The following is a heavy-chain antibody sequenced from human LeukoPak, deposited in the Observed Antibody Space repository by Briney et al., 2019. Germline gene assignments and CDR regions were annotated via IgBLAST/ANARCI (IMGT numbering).Heavy chain of an antibody. CDR2: ISYDGSNK. CDR3: ARDRDSSGWYEGFDY. Sequence: GGSLRLSCAASGFTFSSSAMHWVRQAPDKGLEWAAVISYDGSNKYYADSVKGRFTISRDNSKNTLYLQMNSLRADDTAVYYCARDRDSSGWYEGFDYWGQGTLVTVSS. J-gene: IGHJ4*02. V-gene: IGHV3-30-3*01. CDR1: GFTFSSSA. D-gene: IGHD6-19*01.